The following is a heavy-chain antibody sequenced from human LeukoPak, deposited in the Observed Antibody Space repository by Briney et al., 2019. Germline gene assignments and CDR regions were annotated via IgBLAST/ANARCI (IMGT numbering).Heavy chain of an antibody. D-gene: IGHD3-16*02. Sequence: GESLKISCKGSGYSLTSYWIGWVRQMPGKGLEWMGIIYPGDSDTRYSPSFQGQVTISADKSISTAYLQWSSLKASDTAMYYCARTNYDYVWGSYRLGPNDAFDIWGQGTMVTVSS. J-gene: IGHJ3*02. CDR1: GYSLTSYW. CDR2: IYPGDSDT. CDR3: ARTNYDYVWGSYRLGPNDAFDI. V-gene: IGHV5-51*01.